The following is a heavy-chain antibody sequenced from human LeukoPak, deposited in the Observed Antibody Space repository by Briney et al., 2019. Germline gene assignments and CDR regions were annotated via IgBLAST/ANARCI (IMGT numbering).Heavy chain of an antibody. V-gene: IGHV1-2*02. J-gene: IGHJ3*02. Sequence: ASVKVSCKASGYSFTGYYMHWVRQAPGQGLEWMGWINPNSGGTNYAQNFQGRVTMTSHTSINTAYMELSRLRSADAALYYCARVWQYRRSSGAFDIWGQGTMVTVSS. CDR1: GYSFTGYY. CDR3: ARVWQYRRSSGAFDI. CDR2: INPNSGGT. D-gene: IGHD6-6*01.